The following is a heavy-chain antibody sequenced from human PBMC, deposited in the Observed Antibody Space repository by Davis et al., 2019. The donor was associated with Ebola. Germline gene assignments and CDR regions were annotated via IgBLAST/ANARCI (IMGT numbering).Heavy chain of an antibody. D-gene: IGHD5-12*01. CDR1: GGPLSSYY. CDR2: IYHSGST. V-gene: IGHV4-59*08. CDR3: ASGIVATIIDY. J-gene: IGHJ4*02. Sequence: SETLSLTCSVSGGPLSSYYWSWIRQPPGKGLEWIGYIYHSGSTNYNPSLKSRVTISVDTSKNQFSLKLSSVTAADTAVYYCASGIVATIIDYWGQGTLVTVSS.